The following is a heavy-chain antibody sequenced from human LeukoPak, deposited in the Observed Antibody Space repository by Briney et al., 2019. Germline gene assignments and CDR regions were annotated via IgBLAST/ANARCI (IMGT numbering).Heavy chain of an antibody. D-gene: IGHD3-10*01. J-gene: IGHJ6*02. Sequence: GGSLRLSCRGYGFIFGDHAMSWVRRPPGKGLEWVGFISSRAYGATTEYAASVEGRFIISRDDSKGIAYLEMNSLETDDTALYYCARGPILLWIHNGMDVWGQGTTVIVYS. CDR2: ISSRAYGATT. CDR3: ARGPILLWIHNGMDV. CDR1: GFIFGDHA. V-gene: IGHV3-49*04.